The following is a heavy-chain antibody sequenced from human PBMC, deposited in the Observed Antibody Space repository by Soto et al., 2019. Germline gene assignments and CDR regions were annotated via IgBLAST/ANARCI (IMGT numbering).Heavy chain of an antibody. J-gene: IGHJ6*02. CDR3: ATSAAAGKHYYYCGMDV. CDR2: IIPIFGTA. Sequence: SVKVACQASGGTFSSYAISWVRRAPRQGVEWMGGIIPIFGTANYAQKFQGRVTITADESTSTAYMELRSLRSEDTAVYYCATSAAAGKHYYYCGMDVWGQGTTVTVSS. CDR1: GGTFSSYA. D-gene: IGHD6-13*01. V-gene: IGHV1-69*13.